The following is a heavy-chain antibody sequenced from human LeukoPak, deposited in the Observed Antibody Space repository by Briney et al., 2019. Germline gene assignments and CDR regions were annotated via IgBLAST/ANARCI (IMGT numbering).Heavy chain of an antibody. Sequence: SETLSLTCTVSGDSISSSSYYWGWIRQPPGKGLEWIGSISYSGSTYYNPSLKSRVTISVDTSKNHFSLKLSSVTAADTAVYYCAKRILTNDFWSGYSVGVFDSWGQGTLVTVSS. CDR1: GDSISSSSYY. CDR2: ISYSGST. CDR3: AKRILTNDFWSGYSVGVFDS. J-gene: IGHJ5*01. D-gene: IGHD3-3*01. V-gene: IGHV4-39*02.